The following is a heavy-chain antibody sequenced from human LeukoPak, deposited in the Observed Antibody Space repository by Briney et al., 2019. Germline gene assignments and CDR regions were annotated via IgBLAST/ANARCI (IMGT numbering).Heavy chain of an antibody. CDR3: ARTYSSGSRPYYFDY. J-gene: IGHJ4*02. D-gene: IGHD6-19*01. CDR1: GFTFSSYA. CDR2: ISGSGGST. Sequence: GGSLRLSCAASGFTFSSYAMSWVRQAPGKGLEWVSAISGSGGSTYYADSVKGRFTISRDNSKNTLYLQMNSLRAEDTAVYYCARTYSSGSRPYYFDYWGQGTLVTVSS. V-gene: IGHV3-23*01.